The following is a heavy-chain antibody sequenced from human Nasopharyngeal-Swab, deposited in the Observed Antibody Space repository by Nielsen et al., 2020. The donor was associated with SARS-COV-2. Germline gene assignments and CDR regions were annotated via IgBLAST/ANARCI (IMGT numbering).Heavy chain of an antibody. Sequence: GESLKISCAASGFTVSSSYMSWVRQAPGKGLEWVSVIYSGGSTYYADSVKGRFTISRDNSKNTLYLQMNSLRAEDTAVYYCARESPTLHYYYYMDVWGKGTTVTVSS. J-gene: IGHJ6*03. CDR2: IYSGGST. CDR3: ARESPTLHYYYYMDV. CDR1: GFTVSSSY. V-gene: IGHV3-53*01.